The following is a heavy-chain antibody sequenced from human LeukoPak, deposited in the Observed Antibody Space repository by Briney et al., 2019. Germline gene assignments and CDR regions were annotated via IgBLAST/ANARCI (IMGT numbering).Heavy chain of an antibody. J-gene: IGHJ4*02. CDR1: GFTFDDYA. CDR3: AKDGRRYGDYSTDY. D-gene: IGHD4-17*01. Sequence: PGGSLRLSCAASGFTFDDYAMHWVRQAPGKGAEWVSGISWNSGSIGCADSVKGRFTISRDNAKNSLYLQMNSLRAEDTALYYCAKDGRRYGDYSTDYWGQGTLVTVSS. CDR2: ISWNSGSI. V-gene: IGHV3-9*01.